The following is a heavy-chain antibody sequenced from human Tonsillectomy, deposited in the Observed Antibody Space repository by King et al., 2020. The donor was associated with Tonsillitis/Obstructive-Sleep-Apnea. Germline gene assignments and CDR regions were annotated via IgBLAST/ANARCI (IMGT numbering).Heavy chain of an antibody. Sequence: QLVQSGAEVKKPGESLKISCKGSGYSFSTYWIGWVRQMPGKGLEWMGIIYPRDSDTRYSPSFQGQVTISADKSINTAYLQWSSLKASDTAIYYCARPNTMIRGVISYFDNWGQGTLVTVSS. CDR3: ARPNTMIRGVISYFDN. D-gene: IGHD3-10*01. CDR2: IYPRDSDT. J-gene: IGHJ4*02. CDR1: GYSFSTYW. V-gene: IGHV5-51*01.